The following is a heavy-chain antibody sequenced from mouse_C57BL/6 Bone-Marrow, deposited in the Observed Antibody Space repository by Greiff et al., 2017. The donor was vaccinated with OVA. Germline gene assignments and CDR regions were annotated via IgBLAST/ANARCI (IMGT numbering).Heavy chain of an antibody. J-gene: IGHJ4*01. D-gene: IGHD1-1*01. CDR2: IWSGGST. CDR3: AITTVVATDAMDY. V-gene: IGHV2-2*01. CDR1: GFSFTSYG. Sequence: QVQLQQSGPGLVQPSQRLSITCTVSGFSFTSYGVHWVRQSPGKGLEWLGVIWSGGSTDYNAAFISRLSISKDNSKSQVFFKMNSLQADDTAIYYCAITTVVATDAMDYWGQGTSVTVSS.